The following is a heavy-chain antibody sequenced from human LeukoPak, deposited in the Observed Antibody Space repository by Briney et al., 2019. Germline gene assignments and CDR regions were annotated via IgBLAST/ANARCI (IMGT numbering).Heavy chain of an antibody. CDR3: AKALIPRDTAMVKGY. V-gene: IGHV3-33*06. D-gene: IGHD5-18*01. CDR1: GFTCSSYG. CDR2: IWYDGSSK. Sequence: GGSLRLSCAASGFTCSSYGMHWVRQAPGKGLEWVAVIWYDGSSKYYADSVKGRFTISRDNSRNTLYLQMNSLRAEDTAVYYCAKALIPRDTAMVKGYWGQGTLVTVSS. J-gene: IGHJ4*02.